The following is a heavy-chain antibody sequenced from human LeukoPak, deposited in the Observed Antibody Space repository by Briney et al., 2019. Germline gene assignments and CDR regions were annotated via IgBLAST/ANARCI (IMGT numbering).Heavy chain of an antibody. CDR2: INHSGST. J-gene: IGHJ6*03. D-gene: IGHD2-2*01. CDR1: GGSFSGYY. V-gene: IGHV4-34*01. Sequence: PSETLSLTCAVYGGSFSGYYWSWIRQPPGKGLEWIGEINHSGSTNYNPSLKSRVTISVDTSKNQFSLKLSSVTAADTAVYYCARHGPYDYYYYMDVWGKGTTVTVSS. CDR3: ARHGPYDYYYYMDV.